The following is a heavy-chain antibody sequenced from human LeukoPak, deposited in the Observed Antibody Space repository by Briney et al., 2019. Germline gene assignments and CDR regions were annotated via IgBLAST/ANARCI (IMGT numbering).Heavy chain of an antibody. Sequence: SETLSLTCTVSGGSISSSSYYWGWIRQPPGKGLEWIGSIYYSGSTYYNPSLKSRVTISVDTSKNQFSLKLSSVTAADTAVYYCASLDSGSYHTGFDPWGQGTLVTVSS. CDR3: ASLDSGSYHTGFDP. CDR1: GGSISSSSYY. CDR2: IYYSGST. V-gene: IGHV4-39*07. J-gene: IGHJ5*02. D-gene: IGHD1-26*01.